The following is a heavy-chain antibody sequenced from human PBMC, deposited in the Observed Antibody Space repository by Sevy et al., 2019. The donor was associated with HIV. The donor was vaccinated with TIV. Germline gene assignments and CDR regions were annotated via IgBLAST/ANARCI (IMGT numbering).Heavy chain of an antibody. Sequence: ASVKVSCKASGYTFTSYDINWVRQATGQGLEWMGWMNPNSGNTGYAQKFQGRVTMTRNTSISTAYMELSSLRSEDTAVYYCARAVRGVISDYCYYYGMDVWGQGTTVTVSS. CDR3: ARAVRGVISDYCYYYGMDV. CDR2: MNPNSGNT. J-gene: IGHJ6*02. CDR1: GYTFTSYD. V-gene: IGHV1-8*01. D-gene: IGHD3-10*02.